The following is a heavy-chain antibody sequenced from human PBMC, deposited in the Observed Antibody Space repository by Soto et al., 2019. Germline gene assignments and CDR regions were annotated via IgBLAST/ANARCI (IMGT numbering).Heavy chain of an antibody. Sequence: TRSLTCAVSGGSISSSNWWSWVRQPPGKGLEWIGEIYHSGSTNYNPSLKSRVTISVDKSKNQFSLKLSSVTAADTAVYYCARDWGQYCSSTSCYDAFDIWGQGTMVT. J-gene: IGHJ3*02. V-gene: IGHV4-4*02. D-gene: IGHD2-2*01. CDR1: GGSISSSNW. CDR3: ARDWGQYCSSTSCYDAFDI. CDR2: IYHSGST.